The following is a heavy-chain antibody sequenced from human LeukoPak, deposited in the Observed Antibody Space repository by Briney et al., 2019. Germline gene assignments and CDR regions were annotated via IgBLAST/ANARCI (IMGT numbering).Heavy chain of an antibody. CDR2: IYYSGST. CDR3: AREDYGGNSDGMDV. D-gene: IGHD4-23*01. CDR1: GGSISSYY. J-gene: IGHJ6*02. V-gene: IGHV4-59*01. Sequence: PSETLSLTCTVSGGSISSYYWSWIRQAPGKGLEWIGYIYYSGSTNYNPSLKSRVTISVDTSKNQFSLKLSSVTAADTAVYYCAREDYGGNSDGMDVWGQGTTVTVSS.